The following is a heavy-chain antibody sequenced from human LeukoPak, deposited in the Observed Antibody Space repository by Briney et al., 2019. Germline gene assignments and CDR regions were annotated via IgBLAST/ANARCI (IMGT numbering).Heavy chain of an antibody. CDR2: IWDDGSNK. Sequence: GSSLRLSCAASRFTFSSYGMHWVRQAPGKGLEWVAVIWDDGSNKYYADYVKGRFTISRDNSKTTLYLQMNSLRAEDTAVYYCARDRYCSRSSCYSPSLTGYFQHWGQGTLVTVSS. D-gene: IGHD2-15*01. CDR1: RFTFSSYG. J-gene: IGHJ1*01. V-gene: IGHV3-33*01. CDR3: ARDRYCSRSSCYSPSLTGYFQH.